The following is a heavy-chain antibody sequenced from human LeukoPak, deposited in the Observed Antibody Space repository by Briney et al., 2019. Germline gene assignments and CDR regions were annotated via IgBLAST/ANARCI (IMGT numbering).Heavy chain of an antibody. J-gene: IGHJ4*02. V-gene: IGHV4-31*03. CDR3: ARDIGYGYYFDY. CDR2: IYYSGST. Sequence: SETLSLTCTVSGGSISSGGYYWSWIRQHPGKSLEWIGYIYYSGSTYYNPSLKSRVTISVDTSKNQFSLKLSSVTAADTAVYYCARDIGYGYYFDYWGQGTLVTVSS. CDR1: GGSISSGGYY. D-gene: IGHD5-18*01.